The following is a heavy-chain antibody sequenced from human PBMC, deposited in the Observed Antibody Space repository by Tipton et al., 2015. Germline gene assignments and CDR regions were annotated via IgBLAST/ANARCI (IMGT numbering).Heavy chain of an antibody. V-gene: IGHV4-4*02. CDR2: IYHTGST. D-gene: IGHD3-3*01. Sequence: TLSLTCVVSGGSISSTNWWSWVRQPPGKGLEWIGEIYHTGSTNYNPSLMSRVTISVDKSKNQFSLRLSSVTAADTAVYYCARNLEWQAARFDPWGQGTLVTVSS. CDR1: GGSISSTNW. CDR3: ARNLEWQAARFDP. J-gene: IGHJ5*02.